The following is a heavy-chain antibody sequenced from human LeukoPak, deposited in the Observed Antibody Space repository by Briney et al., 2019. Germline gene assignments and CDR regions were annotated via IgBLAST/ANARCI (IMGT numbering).Heavy chain of an antibody. CDR1: GFTFSVAA. D-gene: IGHD6-13*01. J-gene: IGHJ4*02. CDR3: ARSKQLDY. CDR2: IGASGEST. V-gene: IGHV3-23*01. Sequence: GGSLRLSCAASGFTFSVAAMTWVRQAPGKGLEWVSLIGASGESTYYADSVKGRFTISRDNAKNSLYLQMNSLRDEDTAVYYCARSKQLDYWGQGTLVTVSS.